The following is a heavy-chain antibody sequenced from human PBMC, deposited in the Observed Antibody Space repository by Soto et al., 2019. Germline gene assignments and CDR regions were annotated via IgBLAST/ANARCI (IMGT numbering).Heavy chain of an antibody. CDR1: GGTFSSYA. J-gene: IGHJ6*02. CDR3: ASQLTGDYYYYGMDV. Sequence: SVKVSCKASGGTFSSYAISWVRQAPGQGLEWMGGIIPIFGIADYAQKFQGRVTITADESTSTAYMELSSLRSEDTAVYYCASQLTGDYYYYGMDVWGQGTTVTVSS. V-gene: IGHV1-69*13. D-gene: IGHD7-27*01. CDR2: IIPIFGIA.